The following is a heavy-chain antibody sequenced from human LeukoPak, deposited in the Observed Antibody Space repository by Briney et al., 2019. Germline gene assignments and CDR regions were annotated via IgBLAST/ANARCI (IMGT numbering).Heavy chain of an antibody. J-gene: IGHJ5*02. CDR2: IYTSGST. V-gene: IGHV4-4*09. Sequence: SETLSLTCTVSGGSISSYYWSWIRQPPGKGLEWIGYIYTSGSTNYNPSLKSRVTISVDTSKNQFSPKLSSVTAADTAVYYCARYHEVPARLWFGELEVWFDPWGQGTLVTVS. D-gene: IGHD3-10*01. CDR3: ARYHEVPARLWFGELEVWFDP. CDR1: GGSISSYY.